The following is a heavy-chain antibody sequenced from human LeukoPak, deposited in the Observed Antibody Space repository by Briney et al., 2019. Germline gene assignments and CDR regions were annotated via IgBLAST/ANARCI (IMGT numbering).Heavy chain of an antibody. V-gene: IGHV4-34*01. Sequence: SETLSLTCAVYGGSFSCYYWSWIRQPPGKGLEWIGEINHSGSTNYNPSLKSRVTISVDTSKNQFSLKLSSVTAADTAVYYCARWERGSYYYFDYWGQGTLVTVSS. CDR2: INHSGST. CDR3: ARWERGSYYYFDY. J-gene: IGHJ4*02. CDR1: GGSFSCYY. D-gene: IGHD1-26*01.